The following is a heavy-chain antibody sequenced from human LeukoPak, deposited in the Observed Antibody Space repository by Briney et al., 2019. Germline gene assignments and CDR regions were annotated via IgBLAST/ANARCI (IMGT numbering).Heavy chain of an antibody. D-gene: IGHD6-6*01. J-gene: IGHJ4*02. CDR1: GFTFSSYA. CDR3: AREYTSSSTRAFDY. V-gene: IGHV3-23*01. CDR2: ISGSGGST. Sequence: GGSLRLSCAASGFTFSSYAMSWVRQAPGKGLEWVSAISGSGGSTTYADSVKGRFTTSRDNAKKTLHLQMSSLRAEDTAVYYCAREYTSSSTRAFDYWGQGTLVTVSS.